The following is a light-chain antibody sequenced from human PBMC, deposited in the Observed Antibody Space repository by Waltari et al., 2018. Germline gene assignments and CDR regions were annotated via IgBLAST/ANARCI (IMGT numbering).Light chain of an antibody. CDR2: DVT. V-gene: IGLV2-14*03. J-gene: IGLJ2*01. CDR3: SSYSTSSSLIL. CDR1: SSDVGGYDY. Sequence: QSALSQPASVSGSPGQSITISCTGASSDVGGYDYVSWYQQHPAKAPKLIIRDVTHRPQGGSNRFSGSKSGKTASLTISGLQAEDEADYYCSSYSTSSSLILFGEGTKVTVL.